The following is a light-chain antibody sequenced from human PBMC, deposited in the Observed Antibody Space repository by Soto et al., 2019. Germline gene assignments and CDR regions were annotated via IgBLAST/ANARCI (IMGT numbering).Light chain of an antibody. V-gene: IGKV3-11*01. Sequence: EIVLTQSPATLSLSPGERATLSCRASQSVSSYLAWYQQKPGQAPRLLIYDASNRATGIPARFSGSGSGTNFTLTICSLEPEDFAVYYFQQRSNWPITFGQGTRLEIK. CDR1: QSVSSY. CDR2: DAS. CDR3: QQRSNWPIT. J-gene: IGKJ5*01.